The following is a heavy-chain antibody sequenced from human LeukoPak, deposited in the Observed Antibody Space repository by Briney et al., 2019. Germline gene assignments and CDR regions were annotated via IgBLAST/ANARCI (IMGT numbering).Heavy chain of an antibody. V-gene: IGHV3-33*01. J-gene: IGHJ4*02. CDR1: GFTFSSYG. D-gene: IGHD5-24*01. CDR3: ARGDAYNFDC. CDR2: IWYDGSNK. Sequence: GGSLRLSCAASGFTFSSYGIHWVRRAPGKGLEWVAEIWYDGSNKNYADSVKGRFSISRDNSNNTVYLQMNSLRADDTAVYYCARGDAYNFDCWGQGTLVTVSS.